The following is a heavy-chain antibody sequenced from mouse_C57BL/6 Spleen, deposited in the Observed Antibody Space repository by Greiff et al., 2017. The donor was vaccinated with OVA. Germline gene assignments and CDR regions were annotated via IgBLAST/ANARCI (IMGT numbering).Heavy chain of an antibody. J-gene: IGHJ2*01. CDR1: GYTFTSYW. CDR2: IDPSDSYT. CDR3: ARFHPLTTVVANYFDY. V-gene: IGHV1-69*01. D-gene: IGHD1-1*01. Sequence: QVQLKQPGAELVMPGASVKLSCKASGYTFTSYWMHWVKQRPGQGLEWIGEIDPSDSYTNYNQKFKGKSTLTVDKSSSTAYMQLSSLTSEDSAVYDCARFHPLTTVVANYFDYWGQGTTRTVSS.